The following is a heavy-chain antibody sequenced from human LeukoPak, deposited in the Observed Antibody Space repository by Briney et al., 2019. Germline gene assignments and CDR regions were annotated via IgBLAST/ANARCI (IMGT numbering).Heavy chain of an antibody. CDR1: GFILSTSE. J-gene: IGHJ4*02. D-gene: IGHD4-17*01. Sequence: GGSLRLSCVASGFILSTSEMNWVRQAPGRGLEWVSFIASDGTIYYADSVKGRFTISRDNANNSLVLQMSSLRAGDTAVYYCAREGPHGDYDIDYWGQGTLVTVSS. CDR3: AREGPHGDYDIDY. V-gene: IGHV3-48*03. CDR2: IASDGTI.